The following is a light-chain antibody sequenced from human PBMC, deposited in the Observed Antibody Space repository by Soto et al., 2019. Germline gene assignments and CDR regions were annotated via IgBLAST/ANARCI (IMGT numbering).Light chain of an antibody. V-gene: IGLV2-14*01. CDR3: SSYTSSSPYVV. CDR2: DVS. Sequence: QSALTQPASVSGSPGQSITISCTGTSSDVGGYNYVSWYQHPGKAPKLMIYDVSNRPSGVSNRFSGSKSGNTDSLTISGLQVEDEADYYCSSYTSSSPYVVFGGGTKVTVL. J-gene: IGLJ2*01. CDR1: SSDVGGYNY.